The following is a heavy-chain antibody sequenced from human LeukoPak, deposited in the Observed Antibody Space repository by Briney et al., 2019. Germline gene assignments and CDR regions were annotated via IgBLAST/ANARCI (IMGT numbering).Heavy chain of an antibody. CDR1: GFTFSDYT. Sequence: GGSLRLSCTGSGFTFSDYTLNWVRQAPGKGLEWLSSMSGRRDYIYYGDSVKGRFTTSRDDARNSLYLQMNSLRAEDTAVYYCARTSRGYTYGFPMEYWGQGTLVTVSS. D-gene: IGHD5-18*01. CDR2: MSGRRDYI. CDR3: ARTSRGYTYGFPMEY. J-gene: IGHJ4*02. V-gene: IGHV3-21*01.